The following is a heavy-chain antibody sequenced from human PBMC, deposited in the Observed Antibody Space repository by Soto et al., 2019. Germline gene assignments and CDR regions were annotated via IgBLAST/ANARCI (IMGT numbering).Heavy chain of an antibody. V-gene: IGHV4-61*01. J-gene: IGHJ6*02. D-gene: IGHD2-2*01. CDR1: GGSVSSGSYY. CDR2: IYYSGST. Sequence: SETLSLTCTVSGGSVSSGSYYWSWIRQPPGKGLDWIGYIYYSGSTNYNPSLKSRVTISVDTSKNQFSLKLSSVTAADTAVYYCARDSGGYQLLPYYYYYGMDVWGQGTTVTVSS. CDR3: ARDSGGYQLLPYYYYYGMDV.